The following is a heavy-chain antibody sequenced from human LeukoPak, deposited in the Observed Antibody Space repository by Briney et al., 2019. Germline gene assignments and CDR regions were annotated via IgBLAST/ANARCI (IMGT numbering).Heavy chain of an antibody. V-gene: IGHV4-59*01. Sequence: SETLSLTCTVSGGSISSYYWSWIRQPPGKGLEWIGYIYYSGSTNYNPSLKSRVTISVDTSKNQFSLKLSSVTAADTAVYYCARDRDYAGNAFDIWGQGTMVTVSS. CDR1: GGSISSYY. CDR2: IYYSGST. J-gene: IGHJ3*02. D-gene: IGHD4-17*01. CDR3: ARDRDYAGNAFDI.